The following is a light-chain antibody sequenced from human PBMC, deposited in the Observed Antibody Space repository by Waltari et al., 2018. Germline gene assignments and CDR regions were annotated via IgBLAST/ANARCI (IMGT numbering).Light chain of an antibody. V-gene: IGLV4-69*01. CDR2: VNSDGSH. CDR3: QTGGFGIWV. CDR1: SGHSNYA. J-gene: IGLJ3*02. Sequence: LLTPPPSASSSLGASVKLTCTLSSGHSNYALDWPQQQPDKGPRYLMKVNSDGSHSKGDGIPDRFSGSSSGAERYLTISSLQSEDEADYYCQTGGFGIWVFGGGTKLTVL.